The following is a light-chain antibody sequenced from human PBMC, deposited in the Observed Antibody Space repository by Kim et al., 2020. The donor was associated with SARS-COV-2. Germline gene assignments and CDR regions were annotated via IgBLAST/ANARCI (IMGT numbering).Light chain of an antibody. CDR1: QDISSH. Sequence: SASTGDRVTITCRASQDISSHLAWYLQKPGKAPDLLIFESSTLHSGVPSRFSGSGSGTHFTLTISSLQSEDFATFYCQQYHTFPYTFGQGTKLEI. J-gene: IGKJ2*01. V-gene: IGKV1D-8*01. CDR3: QQYHTFPYT. CDR2: ESS.